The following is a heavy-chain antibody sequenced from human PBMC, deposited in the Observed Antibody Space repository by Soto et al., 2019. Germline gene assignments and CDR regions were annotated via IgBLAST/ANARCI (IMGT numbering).Heavy chain of an antibody. Sequence: EVQLVEFGGGLVQPGGSLRLSCAASGYTFSSYWMHWVRQAPGKGLVWVSRSNSDGSSTSYAESVKGRFTISRDNSKNNLCLQMNRLRAEDKAVYYCAKNRGGANWFHPWGQGTLVTVTS. J-gene: IGHJ5*02. CDR1: GYTFSSYW. D-gene: IGHD3-16*01. CDR2: SNSDGSST. CDR3: AKNRGGANWFHP. V-gene: IGHV3-74*01.